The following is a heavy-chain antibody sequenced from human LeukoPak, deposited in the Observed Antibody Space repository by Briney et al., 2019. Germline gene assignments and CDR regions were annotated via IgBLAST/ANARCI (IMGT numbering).Heavy chain of an antibody. J-gene: IGHJ4*02. V-gene: IGHV4-59*08. CDR2: IYHSGST. CDR1: GGSISSYY. Sequence: PSETLSLTCTVSGGSISSYYWSWIRQPPGKGLEWIGSIYHSGSTYYNPSLKSRVTISVDTSKNQFSLKLSSVTAADTAVYYCARRGSGWYLNDYWGQGTLVTVSS. D-gene: IGHD6-19*01. CDR3: ARRGSGWYLNDY.